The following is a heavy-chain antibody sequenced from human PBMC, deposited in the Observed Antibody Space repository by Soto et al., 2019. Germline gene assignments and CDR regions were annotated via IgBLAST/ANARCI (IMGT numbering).Heavy chain of an antibody. V-gene: IGHV4-34*01. Sequence: QVQLQQWGAGLLRPSETLSLTCAVYGGSFRDFYWSWLRQTPEKGLEWIGEINHSGDTKYNPSLESRATISVDTSKNQFSLKVNFVTPADTAVYYCARTGGMDVWGPGATVTVSS. CDR3: ARTGGMDV. J-gene: IGHJ6*02. CDR1: GGSFRDFY. CDR2: INHSGDT.